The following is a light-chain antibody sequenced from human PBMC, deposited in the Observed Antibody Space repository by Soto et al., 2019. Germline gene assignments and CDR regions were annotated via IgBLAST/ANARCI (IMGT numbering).Light chain of an antibody. V-gene: IGKV1-5*03. CDR2: KAS. CDR1: QSISSW. J-gene: IGKJ4*01. CDR3: QQYDNLPLT. Sequence: DIQMTQSPSTLSASVGDRVTITCRASQSISSWLAWYQQKPGKAPKLLIYKASSLETGVPSRFSGSGSGTEFTLTISSLQPDDFATYYCQQYDNLPLTFGGGTKVEIK.